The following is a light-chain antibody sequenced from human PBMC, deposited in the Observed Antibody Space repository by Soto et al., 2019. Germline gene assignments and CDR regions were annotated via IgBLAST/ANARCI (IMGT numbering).Light chain of an antibody. V-gene: IGKV1-39*01. CDR2: GTS. CDR3: QQSYSTPYT. Sequence: DIQMTQSPSSLSASVGDRVTITCRASQSIRSYLNWYQQKPGKAPQVMIYGTSSLQSGVPSRFSGSGSGADFTLTISSLHPEDFATYYFQQSYSTPYTFGQGTKLEIK. CDR1: QSIRSY. J-gene: IGKJ2*01.